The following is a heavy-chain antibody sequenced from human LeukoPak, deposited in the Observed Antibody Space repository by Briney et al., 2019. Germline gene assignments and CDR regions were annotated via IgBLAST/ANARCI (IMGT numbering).Heavy chain of an antibody. CDR2: IKRKGSEK. V-gene: IGHV3-7*01. CDR1: GFTFHSDW. J-gene: IGHJ3*02. CDR3: ATSPIQLWVFDM. Sequence: GGSLRLSSATSGFTFHSDWMNWVRQAPGGGPEWVSSIKRKGSEKDYVDSVKDRITSSRDNGKHSLYLQMNSLRGDGTATYLWATSPIQLWVFDMWGGRTVVTVSS. D-gene: IGHD5-18*01.